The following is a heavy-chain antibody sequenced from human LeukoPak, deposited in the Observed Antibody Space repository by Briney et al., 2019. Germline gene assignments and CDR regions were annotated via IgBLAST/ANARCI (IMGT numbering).Heavy chain of an antibody. CDR1: GFTFSSYS. CDR3: ARVGVEYSSSSGYYSMDV. D-gene: IGHD6-6*01. Sequence: GGALRLSCAASGFTFSSYSMNWVRQAPGKGLEWVSSISSSSSYIYYADSVKGRFTISRDNAKNSLYLQMNSLRAQDTAVYYCARVGVEYSSSSGYYSMDVWGKGTPVTVSS. CDR2: ISSSSSYI. V-gene: IGHV3-21*01. J-gene: IGHJ6*03.